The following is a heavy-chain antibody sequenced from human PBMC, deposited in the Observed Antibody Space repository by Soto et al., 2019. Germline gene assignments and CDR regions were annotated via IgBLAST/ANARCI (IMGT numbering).Heavy chain of an antibody. J-gene: IGHJ4*02. CDR3: AKGGLQTSSSKFDY. CDR1: GFTFSSYS. D-gene: IGHD6-6*01. CDR2: VCGGDGCT. Sequence: GGSLRLSCAASGFTFSSYSMSWVRLAPGKGLVWVSAVCGGDGCTYYADSVKGRFTISRDNSKNTPYLQMNSLKAEDTAVYYCAKGGLQTSSSKFDYWGQGTLVTVSS. V-gene: IGHV3-23*01.